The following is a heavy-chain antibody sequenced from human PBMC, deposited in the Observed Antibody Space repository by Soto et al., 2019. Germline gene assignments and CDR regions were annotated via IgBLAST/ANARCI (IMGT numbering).Heavy chain of an antibody. J-gene: IGHJ4*02. Sequence: SDTLSLTCTVSGGSISSYYWSWIRQPPGKGLEWIGYIYYSGSTNYNPSLKSRVTISVDTSKNQFSLKLSSVTAADTAVYYCARDEGGSSWYHFDYWGQGTLVTVSS. CDR2: IYYSGST. V-gene: IGHV4-59*01. CDR3: ARDEGGSSWYHFDY. D-gene: IGHD6-13*01. CDR1: GGSISSYY.